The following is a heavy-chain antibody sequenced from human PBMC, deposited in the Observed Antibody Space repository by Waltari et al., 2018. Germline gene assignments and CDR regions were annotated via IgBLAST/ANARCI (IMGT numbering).Heavy chain of an antibody. CDR1: GFTFSSYA. Sequence: QVQLVESGGGVVQPGRSQRLSCAASGFTFSSYAMHWVRQAPGKGLEWVAVISYDGSNKYYADSVKGRFTISRDNSKNTLYLQMNSLRAEDTAVYYCATGTSTVTHEGWGQGNLVTVSS. V-gene: IGHV3-30-3*01. J-gene: IGHJ4*02. D-gene: IGHD4-17*01. CDR2: ISYDGSNK. CDR3: ATGTSTVTHEG.